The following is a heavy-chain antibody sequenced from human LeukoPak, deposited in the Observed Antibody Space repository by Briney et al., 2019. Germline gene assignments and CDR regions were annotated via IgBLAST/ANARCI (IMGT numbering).Heavy chain of an antibody. Sequence: SVKVSCKAYGYTFTSYDINWVRQAPGQGLEWMGRIIPILGIANYAQKFQGRVTITADKSTSTAYMELSSLRSEDTAVYYCARTLRAGIVGAKYYFDYWGQGTLVTVSS. CDR1: GYTFTSYD. J-gene: IGHJ4*02. V-gene: IGHV1-69*04. D-gene: IGHD1-26*01. CDR3: ARTLRAGIVGAKYYFDY. CDR2: IIPILGIA.